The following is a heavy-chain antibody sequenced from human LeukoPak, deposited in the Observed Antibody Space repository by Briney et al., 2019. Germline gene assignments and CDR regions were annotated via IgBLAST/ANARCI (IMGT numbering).Heavy chain of an antibody. CDR2: INPSGGST. Sequence: ASVKVSCKASGYTFTSYYMHWVRQAPGQGLEWMGIINPSGGSTSYAQKFQGRVTMTRDTSTSTVYMELSSLRSEDTAVYYCARDQHCGGDCYSYGYWGQGTLVTVSS. CDR1: GYTFTSYY. D-gene: IGHD2-21*01. J-gene: IGHJ4*02. CDR3: ARDQHCGGDCYSYGY. V-gene: IGHV1-46*01.